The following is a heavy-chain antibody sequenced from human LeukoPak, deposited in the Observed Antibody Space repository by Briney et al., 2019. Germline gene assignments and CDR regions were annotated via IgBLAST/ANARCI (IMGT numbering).Heavy chain of an antibody. V-gene: IGHV3-30*18. CDR3: AKIGVEMATIEYYYYYGMDV. J-gene: IGHJ6*02. D-gene: IGHD5-12*01. CDR1: GFTFSSYG. CDR2: ISYDGSNK. Sequence: GRSLRLSCAASGFTFSSYGMHWVRQAPGKGLGWVAVISYDGSNKYYADSVKGRFTISRDNSKNTLYLQMNSLRAEDTAVYYCAKIGVEMATIEYYYYYGMDVWGQGTTVTVSS.